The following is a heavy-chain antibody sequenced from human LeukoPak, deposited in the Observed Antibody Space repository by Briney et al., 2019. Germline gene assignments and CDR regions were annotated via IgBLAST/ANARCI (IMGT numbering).Heavy chain of an antibody. CDR2: ISGSGGDT. D-gene: IGHD3-9*01. CDR3: AKGIDILTAYLDY. J-gene: IGHJ4*02. CDR1: GFSFSNYA. V-gene: IGHV3-23*01. Sequence: GGSLRLSCAASGFSFSNYAMSWVRQAPGKGLEWVSGISGSGGDTYYADSVKGRFTISRDNSKNTLFLQMNSLRAEDTAVYYCAKGIDILTAYLDYWGQGTLVTVSS.